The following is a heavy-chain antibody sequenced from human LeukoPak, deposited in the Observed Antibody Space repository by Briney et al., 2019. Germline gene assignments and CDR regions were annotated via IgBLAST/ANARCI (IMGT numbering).Heavy chain of an antibody. CDR1: GFTFDDYA. CDR2: ISWDGGST. D-gene: IGHD1-26*01. Sequence: GGSLRLSCAASGFTFDDYAMHWVRQAPGKGLEWVSLISWDGGSTYYADSVKGRFTISRDSSKNSLYLQMNSLRTEDTALYYCAKDSSTGVGATELDAFDIWGQGTMVTVSS. CDR3: AKDSSTGVGATELDAFDI. J-gene: IGHJ3*02. V-gene: IGHV3-43D*03.